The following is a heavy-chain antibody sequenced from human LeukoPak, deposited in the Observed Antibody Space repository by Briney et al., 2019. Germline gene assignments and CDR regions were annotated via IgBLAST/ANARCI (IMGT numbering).Heavy chain of an antibody. CDR2: IYHSGST. V-gene: IGHV4-38-2*02. CDR3: ARITGIAVAGNGFWCDWFDP. CDR1: GYSISSGYY. D-gene: IGHD6-19*01. Sequence: SETLSLTCTVSGYSISSGYYWGWVRQPPGKGLEWIGSIYHSGSTYYNPSLKGRVTISVDTSKNQFSLKLSSVTAADTAVYYCARITGIAVAGNGFWCDWFDPWGQGTLVTVSS. J-gene: IGHJ5*02.